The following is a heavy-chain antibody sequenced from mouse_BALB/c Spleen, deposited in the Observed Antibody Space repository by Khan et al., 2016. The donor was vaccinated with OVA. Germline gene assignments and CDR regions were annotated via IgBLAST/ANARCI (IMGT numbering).Heavy chain of an antibody. CDR1: GFSLNSYG. CDR2: IWSGGST. V-gene: IGHV2-2*02. D-gene: IGHD2-4*01. CDR3: ARNYDYDEVLSY. J-gene: IGHJ3*01. Sequence: QVQLKQSGPGLVQPSQSLSITCTVSGFSLNSYGVHWVRQSPGKGLEWLGVIWSGGSTTYNAAFISRLSTSKDNSKSQVFFHLNNLQANDTAIYYCARNYDYDEVLSYWGQGTLVTVSA.